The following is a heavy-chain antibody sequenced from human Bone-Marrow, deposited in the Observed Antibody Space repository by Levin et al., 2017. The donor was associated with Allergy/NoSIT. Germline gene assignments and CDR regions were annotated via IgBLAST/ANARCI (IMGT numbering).Heavy chain of an antibody. D-gene: IGHD6-13*01. Sequence: PGGSLRLSCKGSGYSFTSYWIGWVRQMPGKGLEWMGIIYPGDSDTRYSPSFQGQVTISADKSISTAYLQWSSLKASDTAMYYCARHVSSGSSWPGLQLYFQHWGQGTLVTVSS. CDR1: GYSFTSYW. J-gene: IGHJ1*01. V-gene: IGHV5-51*01. CDR3: ARHVSSGSSWPGLQLYFQH. CDR2: IYPGDSDT.